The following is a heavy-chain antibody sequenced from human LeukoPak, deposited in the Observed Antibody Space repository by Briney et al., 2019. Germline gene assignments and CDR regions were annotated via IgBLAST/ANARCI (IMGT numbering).Heavy chain of an antibody. CDR1: GGTFSSYA. CDR3: ARLPDSSDYYDGSGYPDAFDI. V-gene: IGHV1-69*13. CDR2: IIPIFGTA. D-gene: IGHD3-22*01. Sequence: SVKVSCKASGGTFSSYAISWVRQAPGQGLEWMGGIIPIFGTANYAQKFQGRVTITADESTSTAYMELSSLRSEDTAVYYCARLPDSSDYYDGSGYPDAFDIWGQGTMATVSS. J-gene: IGHJ3*02.